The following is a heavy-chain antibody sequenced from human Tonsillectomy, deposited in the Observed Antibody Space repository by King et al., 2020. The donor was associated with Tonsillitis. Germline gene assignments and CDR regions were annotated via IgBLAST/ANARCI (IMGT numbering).Heavy chain of an antibody. D-gene: IGHD1-26*01. CDR1: GGSISSGRYY. Sequence: VQLQESGPGLVKPSQTLSLTCTVSGGSISSGRYYWTWIRQPAGKGLEWIGRIYTTGSTNYNPSLKSRVSISLDTSKHQFSLKLNSVTAADTAVYFCARGGSYLNCFDPWGQGTLVTVSS. CDR2: IYTTGST. V-gene: IGHV4-61*02. J-gene: IGHJ5*02. CDR3: ARGGSYLNCFDP.